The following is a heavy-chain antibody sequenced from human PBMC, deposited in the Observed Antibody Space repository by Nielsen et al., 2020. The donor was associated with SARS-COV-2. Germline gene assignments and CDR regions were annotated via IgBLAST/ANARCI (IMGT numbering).Heavy chain of an antibody. V-gene: IGHV3-21*01. D-gene: IGHD3-3*01. J-gene: IGHJ3*02. CDR1: GFTFSDYT. CDR3: AIIWSGYTDAFDI. CDR2: ISSSSTYI. Sequence: GESLKISCAASGFTFSDYTLNWVRRAPGKGLEWVSSISSSSTYIYYADSVKGRFTISRNNGRDSLYLQMNSLRAEDTAVYYCAIIWSGYTDAFDIWGQGTMVTVSS.